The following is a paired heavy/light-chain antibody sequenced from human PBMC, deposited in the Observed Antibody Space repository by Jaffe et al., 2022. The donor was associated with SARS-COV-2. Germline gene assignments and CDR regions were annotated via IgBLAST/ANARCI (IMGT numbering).Light chain of an antibody. CDR3: SSYTSNNTLDV. J-gene: IGLJ1*01. CDR1: SSDVGGYNY. CDR2: EVS. V-gene: IGLV2-14*01. Sequence: QSALTQPASVSGSPGQSITISCTGTSSDVGGYNYVSWYQQHPGKAPKLMIYEVSNRPSGVSNRFSGSKSGNTASLTISGLQAEDEADYYCSSYTSNNTLDVFGTGTKVTVL.
Heavy chain of an antibody. J-gene: IGHJ4*02. CDR1: GGSISSYY. CDR2: IYYSGST. D-gene: IGHD3-22*01. Sequence: QVQLQESGPGLVKPSETLSLTCTVSGGSISSYYWSWIRQPPGKGLEWIGYIYYSGSTNYNPSLKSRVTISVDTSKNQFSLKLSSVTAADTAVYYCARNTYYYDSSGYPSFDYWGQGTLVTVSS. CDR3: ARNTYYYDSSGYPSFDY. V-gene: IGHV4-59*01.